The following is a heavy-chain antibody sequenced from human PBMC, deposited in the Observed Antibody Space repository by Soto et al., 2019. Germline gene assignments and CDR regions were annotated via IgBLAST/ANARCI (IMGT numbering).Heavy chain of an antibody. J-gene: IGHJ4*02. CDR1: GFTFSSYW. V-gene: IGHV3-74*01. CDR3: ARGREPMVRGVTEAYYFDY. Sequence: GGSLRLSCAASGFTFSSYWMHWVRQAPGKGLVWVSRINSDGSSTSHADSVKGRFTISRDNAKNTLYLQMNSLRAEDTAVYYCARGREPMVRGVTEAYYFDYWGQGTLVTVSS. CDR2: INSDGSST. D-gene: IGHD3-10*01.